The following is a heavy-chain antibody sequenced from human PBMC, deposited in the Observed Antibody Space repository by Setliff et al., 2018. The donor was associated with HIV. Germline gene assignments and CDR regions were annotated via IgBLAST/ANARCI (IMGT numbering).Heavy chain of an antibody. Sequence: PSETLSLTCAVYGGSFSGSYWSWIRQPPGKGLEWIGEINHSGSTNYNPSLKSRVTMSVDTSKNQFSLRLTSVTAADTTVYFCARLRITMIMMLNYFDYWGQGTLVTVSS. J-gene: IGHJ4*02. CDR3: ARLRITMIMMLNYFDY. D-gene: IGHD3-22*01. CDR2: INHSGST. CDR1: GGSFSGSY. V-gene: IGHV4-34*01.